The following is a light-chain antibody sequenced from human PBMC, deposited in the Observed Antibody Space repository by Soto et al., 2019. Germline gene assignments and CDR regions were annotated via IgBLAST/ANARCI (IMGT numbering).Light chain of an antibody. CDR1: SSNIGAGYD. J-gene: IGLJ1*01. Sequence: QSVLTQPPSVSGAPGQRVTISCTGSSSNIGAGYDVHWYQQLPGTAPKLLIYGNSNRPSGVPDRFSGSKSGTSASLAITGLQAEDVAFNYSQTYESCISGSYDFGTGTKVTVL. CDR2: GNS. V-gene: IGLV1-40*01. CDR3: QTYESCISGSYD.